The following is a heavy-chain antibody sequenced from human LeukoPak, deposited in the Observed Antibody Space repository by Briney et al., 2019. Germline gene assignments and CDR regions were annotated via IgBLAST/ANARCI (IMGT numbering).Heavy chain of an antibody. CDR1: GGSISSSTYY. CDR2: IYYSGTT. V-gene: IGHV4-39*07. D-gene: IGHD6-13*01. CDR3: ARDRVGQQLVGRKYYYYYMDV. Sequence: SETLSLTCTVSGGSISSSTYYWAWVRQPPGKGLEWIASIYYSGTTYYNPSLKSRVTISVDTSRNQFSLNLSSVTAADTAVYYCARDRVGQQLVGRKYYYYYMDVWGKGNTVTISS. J-gene: IGHJ6*03.